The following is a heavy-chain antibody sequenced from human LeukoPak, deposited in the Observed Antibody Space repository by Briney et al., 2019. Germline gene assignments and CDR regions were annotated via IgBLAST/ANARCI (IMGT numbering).Heavy chain of an antibody. Sequence: PGGSLRLSCAASGFTFSSYAMSWVRQAPGKGLEWVSFIYSDNTHYSDPVKGRFTISRDNSKNTLYLQMNSLRAEDTAVYYCARRAGAYSHPYDYWGQGTLVTVSS. V-gene: IGHV3-53*01. J-gene: IGHJ4*02. CDR2: IYSDNT. CDR1: GFTFSSYA. D-gene: IGHD4/OR15-4a*01. CDR3: ARRAGAYSHPYDY.